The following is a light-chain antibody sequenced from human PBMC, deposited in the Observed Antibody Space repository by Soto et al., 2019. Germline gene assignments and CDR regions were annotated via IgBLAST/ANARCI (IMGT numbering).Light chain of an antibody. J-gene: IGLJ2*01. CDR2: SNN. V-gene: IGLV1-44*01. CDR3: AAWDASLNGVV. CDR1: SSNIRSNT. Sequence: QLVLTQPPSASGTPGQRVTISCSGSSSNIRSNTVNWYQQLPGTAPKLLIYSNNQRPSGVPDRFSGSKSGTSASLAISGLQSEDEAHYYCAAWDASLNGVVFGGGTKLTVL.